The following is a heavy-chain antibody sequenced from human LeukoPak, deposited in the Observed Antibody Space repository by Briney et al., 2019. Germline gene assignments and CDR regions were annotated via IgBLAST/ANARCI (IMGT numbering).Heavy chain of an antibody. CDR1: GGSISSSSYY. D-gene: IGHD4-17*01. CDR3: AKTMTTVTEDAFDI. CDR2: IYYSGST. J-gene: IGHJ3*02. V-gene: IGHV4-39*01. Sequence: SETLSLTCTVSGGSISSSSYYWGWIRQPPGKGLEWIGSIYYSGSTYYNPSLKSRVTISVDTSKNQFPLKLSSVTAADTAVYYCAKTMTTVTEDAFDIWGQGTMVTVSS.